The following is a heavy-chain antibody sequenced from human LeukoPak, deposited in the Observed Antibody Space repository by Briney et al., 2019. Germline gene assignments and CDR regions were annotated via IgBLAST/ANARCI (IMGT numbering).Heavy chain of an antibody. CDR2: IIPIFGTA. V-gene: IGHV1-69*13. CDR3: ARGEDTAMVSHYFQH. CDR1: GDTFSSYA. J-gene: IGHJ1*01. D-gene: IGHD5-18*01. Sequence: ASVKVSCKASGDTFSSYAIGWVLQAPGQGLEWIGGIIPIFGTANYAQKLQGRVTITADESTSTAYMELSSLRSEDTAVYYCARGEDTAMVSHYFQHWGQGTLVTVSS.